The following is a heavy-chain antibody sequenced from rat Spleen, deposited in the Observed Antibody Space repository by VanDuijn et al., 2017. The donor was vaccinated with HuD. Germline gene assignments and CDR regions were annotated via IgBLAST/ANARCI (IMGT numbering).Heavy chain of an antibody. Sequence: EVQLVESGGGLVQPGRSLKLSCAASGFTFSNYDMAWVRQAPTKGLEWVASISPSGGSTYYRDSVKGRFTVSRDNAKSTLYLQMDSLRSEDTATYYCAKNIYYSSYMYYFDYWGQGVMVTVSS. J-gene: IGHJ2*01. CDR1: GFTFSNYD. CDR3: AKNIYYSSYMYYFDY. CDR2: ISPSGGST. V-gene: IGHV5-19*01. D-gene: IGHD1-2*01.